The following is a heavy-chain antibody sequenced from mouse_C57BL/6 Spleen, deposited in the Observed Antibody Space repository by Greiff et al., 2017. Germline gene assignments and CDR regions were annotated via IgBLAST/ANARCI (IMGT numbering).Heavy chain of an antibody. V-gene: IGHV1-64*01. D-gene: IGHD2-4*01. Sequence: QVQLQQPGAELVKPGASVKLSCTASGYTFTSYWMHWVKQRPGQGLEWIGMIHPNSGGTTYKEKFKGKATLTVDKSSSTAYLQLSSLTSEDSAVYYCARGLRGANYFDYWGQGTTLTVSS. J-gene: IGHJ2*01. CDR3: ARGLRGANYFDY. CDR1: GYTFTSYW. CDR2: IHPNSGGT.